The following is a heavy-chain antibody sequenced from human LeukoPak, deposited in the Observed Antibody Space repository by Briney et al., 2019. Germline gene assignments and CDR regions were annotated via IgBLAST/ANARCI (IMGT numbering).Heavy chain of an antibody. CDR3: ARLIAAAGTLWYYYYYMDV. V-gene: IGHV1-69*04. CDR1: GGTFSSYA. CDR2: IIPILGIA. Sequence: SVKVSCKASGGTFSSYAISWVRQAPGQGLEWMGRIIPILGIANYAQKFQGRVTITADKSTSTAYMELSSLRSDDTAVYYCARLIAAAGTLWYYYYYMDVWGKGTTVTVS. D-gene: IGHD6-13*01. J-gene: IGHJ6*03.